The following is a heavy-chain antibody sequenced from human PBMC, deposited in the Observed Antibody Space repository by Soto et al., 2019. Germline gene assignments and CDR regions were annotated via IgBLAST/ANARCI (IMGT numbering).Heavy chain of an antibody. Sequence: EVQLVESGGGLVQPGGSLRLSCAASGFTFSSYWMHWVRQAPGKGLVWVSRINSDGSSTSYADSVKGRFTISRDNAKNTLYLQMNSLRAEDTAVYYFARDPRHYCSGGSCYGYYYYYMDVWGKGTTVTVSS. V-gene: IGHV3-74*01. CDR1: GFTFSSYW. CDR2: INSDGSST. CDR3: ARDPRHYCSGGSCYGYYYYYMDV. J-gene: IGHJ6*03. D-gene: IGHD2-15*01.